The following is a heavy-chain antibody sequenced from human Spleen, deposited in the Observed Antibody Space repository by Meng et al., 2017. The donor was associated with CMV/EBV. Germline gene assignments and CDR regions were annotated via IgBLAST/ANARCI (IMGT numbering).Heavy chain of an antibody. V-gene: IGHV3-53*01. J-gene: IGHJ4*02. D-gene: IGHD3-22*01. CDR2: IYSGGST. CDR3: AREGDSGYYFAY. CDR1: GFTIINNY. Sequence: CAASGFTIINNYMSWVRQAPGKGLEWVSVIYSGGSTYYADSVKGRFTISRDNSKNTLYLQMNSLRAEDTAVYYCAREGDSGYYFAYWGQGTLVTVSS.